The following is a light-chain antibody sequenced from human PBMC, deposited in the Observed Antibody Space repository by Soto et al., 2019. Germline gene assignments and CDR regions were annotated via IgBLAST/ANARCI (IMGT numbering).Light chain of an antibody. Sequence: QSVLTQPASMSGSPGQSITISCTGTSSDIGRYNFVSWYQHHPGKAPKLIIYAATKRPSGVSYRFSGSKSGNTASLTISGLQAEDEADYYCTSYTITSPYVFGTGTKGTVL. V-gene: IGLV2-14*01. CDR2: AAT. J-gene: IGLJ1*01. CDR3: TSYTITSPYV. CDR1: SSDIGRYNF.